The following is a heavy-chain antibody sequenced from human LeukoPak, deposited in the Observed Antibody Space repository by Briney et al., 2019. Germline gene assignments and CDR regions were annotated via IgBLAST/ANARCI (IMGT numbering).Heavy chain of an antibody. CDR1: GYTFTDYY. V-gene: IGHV1-2*02. CDR2: IIPNSGDT. J-gene: IGHJ5*02. CDR3: ARRAPSQIWFDP. Sequence: ASVKVSCKASGYTFTDYYIHWARQAPGQGLAWMGWIIPNSGDTNYAQKFQGRVTMTRDASITTAYMELSRLTSDDTAVYYCARRAPSQIWFDPWGQGTLVTVSS.